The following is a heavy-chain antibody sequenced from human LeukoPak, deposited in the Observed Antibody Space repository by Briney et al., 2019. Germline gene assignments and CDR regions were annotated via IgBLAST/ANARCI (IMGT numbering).Heavy chain of an antibody. V-gene: IGHV3-30*02. CDR2: IRYDGSNK. Sequence: QTGGSLRLSCAASGFTFSSYAMSWVRQAPGKGLEWVAFIRYDGSNKYYADSVKGRFTISRDNSKNTLYLQMNSLRAEDTAVYYCELIDYWGQGTLVTVSS. CDR1: GFTFSSYA. CDR3: ELIDY. D-gene: IGHD3-10*01. J-gene: IGHJ4*02.